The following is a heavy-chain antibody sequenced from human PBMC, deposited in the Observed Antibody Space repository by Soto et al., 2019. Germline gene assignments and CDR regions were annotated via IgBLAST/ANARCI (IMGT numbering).Heavy chain of an antibody. CDR1: GYTFKSYS. CDR2: ISAYNGNT. Sequence: QVQLVQSGAEGKKPGASVKVSCKASGYTFKSYSISWVRQAPGQGLEWMGWISAYNGNTNYAQKFQGRVTMTTDTSTSTAYMELRSLRSDDTAMYYCARWESYDTRFDYWGQGTLVTVSS. J-gene: IGHJ4*02. D-gene: IGHD3-9*01. V-gene: IGHV1-18*01. CDR3: ARWESYDTRFDY.